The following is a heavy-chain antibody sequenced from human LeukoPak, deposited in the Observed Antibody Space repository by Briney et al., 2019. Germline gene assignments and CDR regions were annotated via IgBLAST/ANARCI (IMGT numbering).Heavy chain of an antibody. CDR3: AKDEAVYSSGWYYFDY. V-gene: IGHV3-23*01. Sequence: GGSLRLSCAASGFTFSSYAMSWVRQAPGKGLEWVSAISGSGGSTYYADSVKGRFTISRDNSKNTPYLQMNSLRAEDTAVYYCAKDEAVYSSGWYYFDYWGQGTLVTVSS. D-gene: IGHD6-19*01. CDR1: GFTFSSYA. CDR2: ISGSGGST. J-gene: IGHJ4*02.